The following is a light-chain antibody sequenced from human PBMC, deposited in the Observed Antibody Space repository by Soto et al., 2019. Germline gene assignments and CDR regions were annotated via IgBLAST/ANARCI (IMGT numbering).Light chain of an antibody. Sequence: QSVLTQPPSVSAAPGQKVTISCSGSRSNIETNPVSWYRHLPGTVPKLLIHNDDKRPSGIPDRFSGSKSGTSATLGITGLQTGDEADYYCGTWDASLSAGVFGGGTKVTVL. J-gene: IGLJ2*01. CDR3: GTWDASLSAGV. CDR2: NDD. V-gene: IGLV1-51*01. CDR1: RSNIETNP.